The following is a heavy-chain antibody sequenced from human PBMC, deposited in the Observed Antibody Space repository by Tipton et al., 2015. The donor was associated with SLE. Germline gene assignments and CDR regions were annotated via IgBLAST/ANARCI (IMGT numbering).Heavy chain of an antibody. J-gene: IGHJ5*02. V-gene: IGHV4-31*03. CDR2: IYYSGDS. D-gene: IGHD1-1*01. CDR3: ARVRVAPSTGGSNWFDP. CDR1: GGSISSGGYY. Sequence: GLVKPSETLSLTCTVSGGSISSGGYYWSWIRQYPGKGLEWIGYIYYSGDSYYKPSLQSRFSISVDTSHNQFSLKINSVTAADTAVYYCARVRVAPSTGGSNWFDPWGQGTLVTVSS.